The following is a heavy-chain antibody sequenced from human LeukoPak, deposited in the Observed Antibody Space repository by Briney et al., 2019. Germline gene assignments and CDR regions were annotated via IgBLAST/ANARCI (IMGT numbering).Heavy chain of an antibody. CDR3: ARVSYYYESNDYYSNYYFDY. J-gene: IGHJ4*02. V-gene: IGHV4-4*07. CDR1: GGSISGYY. Sequence: SETLSLTCTVSGGSISGYYWSWIRQPAGKGLEWIGRIYTSGSTKFSPSLKSRVTMSVDTSKNQFSLKLTSVTAADTAVYYCARVSYYYESNDYYSNYYFDYWGQGTLVPVSS. D-gene: IGHD3-22*01. CDR2: IYTSGST.